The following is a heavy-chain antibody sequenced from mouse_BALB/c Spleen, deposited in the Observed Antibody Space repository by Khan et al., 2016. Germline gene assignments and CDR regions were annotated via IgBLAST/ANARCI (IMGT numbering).Heavy chain of an antibody. J-gene: IGHJ3*01. CDR3: ARYTICITWVAY. CDR1: GYTFTSYV. CDR2: INPYNDGT. V-gene: IGHV1S136*01. D-gene: IGHD2-14*01. Sequence: MQLQQSGPELVKPGASVKMSCKASGYTFTSYVMHWVKQKPGQGLEWIGDINPYNDGTKYNEKFKGKATLTSDKSSSTAYMELSSLTSEDSAVYYCARYTICITWVAYWGQGTLVTVSA.